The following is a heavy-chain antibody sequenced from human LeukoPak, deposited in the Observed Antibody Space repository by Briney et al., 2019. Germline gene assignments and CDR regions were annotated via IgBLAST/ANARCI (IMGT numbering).Heavy chain of an antibody. CDR3: ARDSSSLFDP. CDR1: GGSFSGYY. CDR2: VFYSGGT. J-gene: IGHJ5*02. D-gene: IGHD2-2*01. Sequence: PSETLSLTCAVYGGSFSGYYWSWIRQPPGKGLEWIGYVFYSGGTNYNPSLRSRVTISVDTSKNQFSLNLTSVTAADTAVYYCARDSSSLFDPWGQGTLVTVSS. V-gene: IGHV4-34*11.